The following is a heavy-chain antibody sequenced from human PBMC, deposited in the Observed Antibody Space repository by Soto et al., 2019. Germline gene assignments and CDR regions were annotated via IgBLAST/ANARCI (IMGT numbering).Heavy chain of an antibody. V-gene: IGHV3-33*01. Sequence: GESLKISCAASGFTFSSYGMHWVRQAPGKGLEWVAVIWYDGSNKYYADSVKGRFTISRDNSKNTLYLQMNSLRAEDTAVYYCARALKTYYDYVWGSYRSSGMDVWGQGTTVTVSS. CDR2: IWYDGSNK. CDR1: GFTFSSYG. J-gene: IGHJ6*02. CDR3: ARALKTYYDYVWGSYRSSGMDV. D-gene: IGHD3-16*02.